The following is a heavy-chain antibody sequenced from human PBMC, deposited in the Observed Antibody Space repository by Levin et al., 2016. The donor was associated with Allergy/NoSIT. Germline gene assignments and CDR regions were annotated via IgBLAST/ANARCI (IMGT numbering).Heavy chain of an antibody. D-gene: IGHD3-16*01. CDR3: ARGGRLGLFDP. J-gene: IGHJ5*02. CDR1: GDSISSHPSY. V-gene: IGHV4-39*07. CDR2: IYYSGST. Sequence: SETLSLTCTVSGDSISSHPSYWGWIRQPPGKGLEWIGTIYYSGSTNYNPSLESRLTISVDKSKNQFSLKLTSVTAADTAVYYCARGGRLGLFDPWGQGTLVNVSS.